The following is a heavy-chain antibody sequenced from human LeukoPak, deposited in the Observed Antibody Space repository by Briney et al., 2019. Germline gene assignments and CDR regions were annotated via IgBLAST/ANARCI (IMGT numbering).Heavy chain of an antibody. J-gene: IGHJ3*02. CDR3: AAVPNANAWYWDDAFDI. CDR1: GFTFTTSA. D-gene: IGHD2-8*02. CDR2: IVVGSGNT. Sequence: GTSVKVSCTASGFTFTTSAVQWVRQARGQRLEWIGRIVVGSGNTDHAQKFQGRLTITRDISTSTAYMELSSLTSDDTAVYYCAAVPNANAWYWDDAFDIWGQGTMVTVSS. V-gene: IGHV1-58*01.